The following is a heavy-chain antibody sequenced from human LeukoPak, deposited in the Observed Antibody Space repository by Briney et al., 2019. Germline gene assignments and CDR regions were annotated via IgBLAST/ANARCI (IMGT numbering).Heavy chain of an antibody. CDR2: IYPGDSDT. D-gene: IGHD4-17*01. CDR1: GYSFTSYW. J-gene: IGHJ4*02. CDR3: ARLEPEYGDYLPTQSYRH. Sequence: GESLKISCKGSGYSFTSYWIGWVRQMPGKGLEWMGIIYPGDSDTRYSPSFQGQVTISADKSISTAYLQWSSLKASDTAMYYCARLEPEYGDYLPTQSYRHWGQGTLVTVSS. V-gene: IGHV5-51*01.